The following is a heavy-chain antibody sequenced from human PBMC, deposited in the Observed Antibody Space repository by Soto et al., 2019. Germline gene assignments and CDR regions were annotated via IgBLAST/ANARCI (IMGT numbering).Heavy chain of an antibody. CDR1: GFTVSSNY. V-gene: IGHV3-66*01. D-gene: IGHD6-13*01. J-gene: IGHJ4*02. Sequence: GGSLRLSCAASGFTVSSNYMSWVRQAPGKGLEWVSVIYSGGSTYYADSVKGRFTISRDNSKNTLYLQMNSLRAEDTAVYYCARGRESSSWQLIFDYWGQGTPVTVSS. CDR3: ARGRESSSWQLIFDY. CDR2: IYSGGST.